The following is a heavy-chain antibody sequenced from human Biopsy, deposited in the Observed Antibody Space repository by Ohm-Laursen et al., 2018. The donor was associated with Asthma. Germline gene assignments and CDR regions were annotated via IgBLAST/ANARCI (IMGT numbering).Heavy chain of an antibody. J-gene: IGHJ4*02. Sequence: SLRLSCAASGFTFSNVFIDWVRQAPGKGLVWVARINSDGSSLSYADSVKGRFTVSRDNAKNTLYLQMNSLRGEDTAVYYCAVLGRITNAYWGQGTLVTVSS. CDR1: GFTFSNVF. CDR3: AVLGRITNAY. CDR2: INSDGSSL. V-gene: IGHV3-74*01. D-gene: IGHD1-20*01.